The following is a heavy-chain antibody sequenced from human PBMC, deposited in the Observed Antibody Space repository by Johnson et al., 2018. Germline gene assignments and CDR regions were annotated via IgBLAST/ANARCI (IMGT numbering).Heavy chain of an antibody. CDR3: AKESGGGRDAFDI. J-gene: IGHJ3*02. Sequence: QVQLVESGGGVVQPGRSLRLSCAASGFTFSSYGMHWVRQAPGKGLDWVAVISYDGSNKYFADSVNGRFTISRDNSKNTLYLQMNSLSAEDTAGYYCAKESGGGRDAFDIWGQGTMGTVSS. CDR1: GFTFSSYG. CDR2: ISYDGSNK. D-gene: IGHD1-26*01. V-gene: IGHV3-30*18.